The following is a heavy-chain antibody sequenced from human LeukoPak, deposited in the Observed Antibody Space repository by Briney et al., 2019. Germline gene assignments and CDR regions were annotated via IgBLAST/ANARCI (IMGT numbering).Heavy chain of an antibody. Sequence: ASVKVSCKASGYTFTGYYMHWVRQAPGQGLEWMGWINPNSGGTNYAQKFQGRVTVTRDTSISTAYMELSRLRSDDTAVYYCARGYCSSTNCPTHYYYYYMDVWGKGTTVTVSS. CDR2: INPNSGGT. J-gene: IGHJ6*03. CDR3: ARGYCSSTNCPTHYYYYYMDV. CDR1: GYTFTGYY. D-gene: IGHD2-2*01. V-gene: IGHV1-2*02.